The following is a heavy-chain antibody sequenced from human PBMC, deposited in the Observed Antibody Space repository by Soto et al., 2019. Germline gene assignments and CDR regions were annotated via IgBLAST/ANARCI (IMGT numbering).Heavy chain of an antibody. CDR2: IIPIFGTA. CDR1: GGTFSSCS. CDR3: ASVFDVGGGYCTGPLGY. V-gene: IGHV1-69*01. J-gene: IGHJ4*02. Sequence: SSVKFACKAAGGTFSSCSITWLRQDPGQGLEWMGGIIPIFGTANYAQKFQGRVTITADESTSTAYMELSSLRSEDTAVYYCASVFDVGGGYCTGPLGYWGQGTLVTVSS. D-gene: IGHD3-3*01.